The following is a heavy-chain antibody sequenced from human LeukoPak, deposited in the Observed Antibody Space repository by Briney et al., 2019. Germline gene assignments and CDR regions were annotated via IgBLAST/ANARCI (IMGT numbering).Heavy chain of an antibody. Sequence: GGSLRLSCAASGFTVSSNYMSWVRQAPGKGLEWVSVIYSGGSTYYADSVKGRFTISRDNSKNTLYLQMNSLRAEDTAVYYCAREGALYYDFWSGYYSGAFDIWGQGTMVTVSS. CDR3: AREGALYYDFWSGYYSGAFDI. J-gene: IGHJ3*02. CDR2: IYSGGST. D-gene: IGHD3-3*01. CDR1: GFTVSSNY. V-gene: IGHV3-53*01.